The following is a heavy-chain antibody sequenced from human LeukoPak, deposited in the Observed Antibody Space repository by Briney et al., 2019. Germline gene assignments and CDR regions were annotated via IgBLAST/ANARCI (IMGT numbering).Heavy chain of an antibody. Sequence: GGSLRLSCVASGFTFSSAAMTWVRQAPGKGLEWVSTITGDDDATYYADSVKGRFTISRDYSKDTVHLQMNGLTAEHTAIYYCAKGPQLNRVYHPASWGQGTLVTVSS. J-gene: IGHJ5*02. D-gene: IGHD6-13*01. CDR2: ITGDDDAT. CDR3: AKGPQLNRVYHPAS. CDR1: GFTFSSAA. V-gene: IGHV3-23*01.